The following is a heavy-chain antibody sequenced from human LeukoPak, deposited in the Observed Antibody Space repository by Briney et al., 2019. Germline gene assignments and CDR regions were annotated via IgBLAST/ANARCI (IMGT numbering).Heavy chain of an antibody. CDR1: GFTFSSYG. D-gene: IGHD2-2*01. Sequence: GGSQRLSCAASGFTFSSYGMHWVRQAPGKGLEWVAVISYDGSNKYYADSVKGRFTISRDNSKNTLYLQMNSLRAEDTAVYYCAKGRTVVVPASSEFDYWGQGTLVTVSS. CDR3: AKGRTVVVPASSEFDY. V-gene: IGHV3-30*18. J-gene: IGHJ4*02. CDR2: ISYDGSNK.